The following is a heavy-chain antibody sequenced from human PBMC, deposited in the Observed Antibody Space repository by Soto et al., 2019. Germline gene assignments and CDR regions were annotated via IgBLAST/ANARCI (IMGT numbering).Heavy chain of an antibody. V-gene: IGHV3-7*01. D-gene: IGHD6-13*01. J-gene: IGHJ4*02. CDR2: IKQDGSEK. CDR1: GCTFSSYW. Sequence: GGSLRLSCAASGCTFSSYWMSWVRQAPGKGLEWVANIKQDGSEKYYVDSVKGRFTISRDNAKNSLFLQMNSLRAEDTAVYYCAREGIAAATDYWGQGALVTVSS. CDR3: AREGIAAATDY.